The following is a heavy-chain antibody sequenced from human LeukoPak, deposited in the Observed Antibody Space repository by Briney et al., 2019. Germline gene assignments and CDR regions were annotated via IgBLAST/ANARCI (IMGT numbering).Heavy chain of an antibody. CDR2: IYYSGST. CDR3: AGQWLALDY. Sequence: SETLSLTCTVSGVSISSYYWSWIRQPPGKGLEWVGYIYYSGSTNYNPSLKSRVTISVDTSKNQFSLKLSSVTAADTAVYYCAGQWLALDYWGQGTLVTVSS. J-gene: IGHJ4*02. CDR1: GVSISSYY. V-gene: IGHV4-59*08. D-gene: IGHD6-19*01.